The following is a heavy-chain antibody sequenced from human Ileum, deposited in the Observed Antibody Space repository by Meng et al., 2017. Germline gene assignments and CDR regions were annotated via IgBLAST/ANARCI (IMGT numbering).Heavy chain of an antibody. J-gene: IGHJ4*02. Sequence: VQWGAFGGVCGSPGGSLRPPCAASGFTFRDRWMTWVRQAPGKGLEWVGHIQSKADGGTTDYAAPVKGRFTISRDDSKSTLYLQMNSLKTEDTAVYYCTTFYAGYWGQGTLVTVSS. V-gene: IGHV3-15*01. CDR3: TTFYAGY. CDR2: IQSKADGGTT. CDR1: GFTFRDRW. D-gene: IGHD3-16*01.